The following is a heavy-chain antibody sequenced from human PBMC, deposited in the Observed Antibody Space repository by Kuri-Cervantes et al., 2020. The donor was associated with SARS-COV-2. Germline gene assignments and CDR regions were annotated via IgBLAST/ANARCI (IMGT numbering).Heavy chain of an antibody. J-gene: IGHJ4*02. CDR1: GGSISSYY. V-gene: IGHV4-4*07. CDR3: ARHEYSSSWVDY. CDR2: IYTSGST. D-gene: IGHD6-13*01. Sequence: GSLRLSCTVSGGSISSYYWSWIRQPAGKGLEWIGRIYTSGSTNYNPSLKSRVTISVDTSKNQFSLKLSSVTAADTAVYYCARHEYSSSWVDYWGQGTLVTVSS.